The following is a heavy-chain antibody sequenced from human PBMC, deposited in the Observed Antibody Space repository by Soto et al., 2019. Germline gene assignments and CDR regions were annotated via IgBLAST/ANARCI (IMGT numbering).Heavy chain of an antibody. CDR1: GFTFSSYA. V-gene: IGHV3-30-3*01. CDR3: ARDRSQLELDPYYYYGMDV. J-gene: IGHJ6*02. Sequence: GWSLRLSCASSGFTFSSYAMHWVRQAPGKGLEWVAVISYDGSNKYYADSVKGRFTISRDNSKNTLYLQMNSLRAEDTAVYYCARDRSQLELDPYYYYGMDVWGQGTTVTVSS. CDR2: ISYDGSNK. D-gene: IGHD1-7*01.